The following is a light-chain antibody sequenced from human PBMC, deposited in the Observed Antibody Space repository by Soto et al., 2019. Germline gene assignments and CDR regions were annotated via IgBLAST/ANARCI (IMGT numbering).Light chain of an antibody. CDR3: HQLNSYPQT. V-gene: IGKV1-39*01. CDR2: AAS. CDR1: QSISSY. Sequence: DIQMTQSPSSLSASVGDRVTITCRASQSISSYLNWYQQKPGKAPKLLIYAASSLQSGVPSRFSGSGSGTEFTLTISSLRPEDFATYYCHQLNSYPQTFGQGTKVDIK. J-gene: IGKJ1*01.